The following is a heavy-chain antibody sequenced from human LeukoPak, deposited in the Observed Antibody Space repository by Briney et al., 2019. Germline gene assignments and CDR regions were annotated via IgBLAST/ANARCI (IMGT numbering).Heavy chain of an antibody. D-gene: IGHD6-13*01. CDR3: ARESYSSSWYEKGWFDP. Sequence: AGGSLRLSCAASGFTFSRHDMHWVRQAPGKGLEWVAIIRFDGSNKYYADSVKGRFTISRDNAKNSLYLQMNSLRAEDTAVYYCARESYSSSWYEKGWFDPWGQGTLVTVSS. CDR2: IRFDGSNK. J-gene: IGHJ5*02. CDR1: GFTFSRHD. V-gene: IGHV3-30*02.